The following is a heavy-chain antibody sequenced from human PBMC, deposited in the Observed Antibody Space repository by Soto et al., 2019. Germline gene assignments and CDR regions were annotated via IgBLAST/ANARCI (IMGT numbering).Heavy chain of an antibody. V-gene: IGHV4-34*01. CDR3: ARAGRHDY. CDR1: GGSFSGYY. D-gene: IGHD3-10*01. J-gene: IGHJ4*02. Sequence: QVQLQQWGAGLLKPSETLSLTCAVYGGSFSGYYWSWIRQPPGKGLEWIGEINHSGSTNYNPSLKSRFTISVDTSKNQFSLKLSTVTAADTAVYYCARAGRHDYWGQGTLVTVSS. CDR2: INHSGST.